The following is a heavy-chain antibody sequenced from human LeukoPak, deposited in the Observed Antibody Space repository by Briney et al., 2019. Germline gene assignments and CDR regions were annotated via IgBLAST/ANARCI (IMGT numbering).Heavy chain of an antibody. Sequence: SVKVSCKASGYTFTSYAISWVRQAPGQGLEWMGGIIPIFGTANYAQKFQGRVTITADKSTSTAYMELSSLRSEDTAVYYCARGSWYCSGGSCYRNFDYWGQGTLVTVSS. CDR3: ARGSWYCSGGSCYRNFDY. J-gene: IGHJ4*02. D-gene: IGHD2-15*01. V-gene: IGHV1-69*06. CDR1: GYTFTSYA. CDR2: IIPIFGTA.